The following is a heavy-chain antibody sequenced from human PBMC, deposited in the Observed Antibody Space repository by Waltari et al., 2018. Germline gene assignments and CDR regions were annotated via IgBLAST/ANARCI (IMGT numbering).Heavy chain of an antibody. V-gene: IGHV1-3*01. J-gene: IGHJ4*02. D-gene: IGHD6-13*01. CDR1: GYTFTSYA. Sequence: QVQLVQSGAEVKKPGASVKVSCKASGYTFTSYAMHWVRQAPGQRLEWMGWINAGNGNTKYSQKFQGRVTITADKSTSTAYMELSSLRSEDTAVYYCARAPTYSSSWYAPHWGQGTLVTVSS. CDR3: ARAPTYSSSWYAPH. CDR2: INAGNGNT.